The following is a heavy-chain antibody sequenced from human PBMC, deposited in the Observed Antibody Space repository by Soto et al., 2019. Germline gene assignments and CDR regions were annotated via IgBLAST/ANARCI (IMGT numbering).Heavy chain of an antibody. CDR2: VSSSGSGT. D-gene: IGHD2-15*01. CDR1: GFTFSNYD. Sequence: GGSLRLSCAASGFTFSNYDMSWVRQAPGKGLEWVSSVSSSGSGTHYADSVKGRFTISRDNAKNSLYLQMNSLRAEDTAVYYCAGVVDYYYYMDVWGKGTTVTVSS. CDR3: AGVVDYYYYMDV. V-gene: IGHV3-23*01. J-gene: IGHJ6*03.